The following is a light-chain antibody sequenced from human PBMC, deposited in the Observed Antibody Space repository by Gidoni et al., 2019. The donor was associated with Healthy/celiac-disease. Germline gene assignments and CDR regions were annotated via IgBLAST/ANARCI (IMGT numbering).Light chain of an antibody. J-gene: IGKJ1*01. CDR3: QQYYSTPPT. V-gene: IGKV4-1*01. Sequence: DIEMTQTPDPLAVSLGERATINCKSSQSVLYSSNNKNYLAWYQQKPGQPPKLLIYWASTRESGVPDRFSGSGSGTDFTLPISSLQAEDVAVYYCQQYYSTPPTFGQGTKVEIK. CDR1: QSVLYSSNNKNY. CDR2: WAS.